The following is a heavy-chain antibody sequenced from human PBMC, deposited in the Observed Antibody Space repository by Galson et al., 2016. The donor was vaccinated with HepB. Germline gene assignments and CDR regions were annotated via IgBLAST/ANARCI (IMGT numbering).Heavy chain of an antibody. J-gene: IGHJ6*03. Sequence: ETLSLTCSVPGASISGTEYYWGWIRQPPGRGLEWIGSIYYTESTYYNPSLESRVTISMDTSKNQFSLRLNSVAAADTGVYYCATGIVVAGKYYYYYMDVWGKGTTVTVSS. CDR3: ATGIVVAGKYYYYYMDV. D-gene: IGHD6-19*01. V-gene: IGHV4-39*01. CDR1: GASISGTEYY. CDR2: IYYTEST.